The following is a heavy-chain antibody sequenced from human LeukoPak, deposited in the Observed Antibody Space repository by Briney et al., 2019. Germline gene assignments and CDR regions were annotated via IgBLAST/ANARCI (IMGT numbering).Heavy chain of an antibody. CDR2: ISSIGSTI. CDR3: ARDLTDSSGYYGY. CDR1: GFTFSDYY. Sequence: GGALRLSCAASGFTFSDYYMSWIRQAPGKGLEWVSYISSIGSTIYYADSVKGRFTISRDNAKNSLYPQMNSLRDEGTAVYYCARDLTDSSGYYGYWGQGTLVTVSS. J-gene: IGHJ4*02. D-gene: IGHD3-22*01. V-gene: IGHV3-11*01.